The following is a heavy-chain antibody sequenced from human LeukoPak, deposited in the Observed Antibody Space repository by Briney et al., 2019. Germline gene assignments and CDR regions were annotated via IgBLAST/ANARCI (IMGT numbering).Heavy chain of an antibody. V-gene: IGHV3-21*01. J-gene: IGHJ4*02. CDR1: GFTFSSYS. Sequence: PGGSLRLSCAASGFTFSSYSMNWVRQAPGKGLEWVSSISSSSSYIYYADSVKGRFTISRDNAKNSLYLQMNSLRAEDTAVYYCARRYCSGGSCYAFDYWGQGTLVTVSS. D-gene: IGHD2-15*01. CDR3: ARRYCSGGSCYAFDY. CDR2: ISSSSSYI.